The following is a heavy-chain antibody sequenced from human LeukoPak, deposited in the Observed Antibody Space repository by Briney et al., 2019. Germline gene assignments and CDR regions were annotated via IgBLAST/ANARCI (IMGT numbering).Heavy chain of an antibody. CDR2: ISATGGSK. CDR3: AKEPGVGGSAFDY. V-gene: IGHV3-23*01. J-gene: IGHJ4*02. Sequence: GGSLRLSCAASGFTFSSYAMAWVRQAPGKGLAWVSSISATGGSKSYADSVKAGISISRDNSKKTVYLQMSSLTIEDTAVYYCAKEPGVGGSAFDYWGQGTLVTVYS. CDR1: GFTFSSYA. D-gene: IGHD2-15*01.